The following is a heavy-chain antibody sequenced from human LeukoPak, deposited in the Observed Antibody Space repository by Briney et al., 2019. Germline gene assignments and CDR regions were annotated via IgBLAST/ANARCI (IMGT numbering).Heavy chain of an antibody. V-gene: IGHV3-23*01. CDR2: ISGDGTSTRT. Sequence: GGSLRLSCAVSGFPFSNYAMSWVRQAPGKGLEWVSAISGDGTSTRTHYAVSVKGRFTLSRDTPNNTLYLQMNTLRPEDTAVYYCAKLFESGTYNNFFHYWGQGTLVTVSS. CDR3: AKLFESGTYNNFFHY. CDR1: GFPFSNYA. J-gene: IGHJ4*02. D-gene: IGHD3-10*01.